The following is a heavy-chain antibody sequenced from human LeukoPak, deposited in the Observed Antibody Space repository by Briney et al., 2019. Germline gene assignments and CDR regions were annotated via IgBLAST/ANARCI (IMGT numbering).Heavy chain of an antibody. CDR2: INPYSGDT. D-gene: IGHD3-10*01. CDR3: ARVDDYYGSGSYGFDY. Sequence: ASVKVSCKASGYTFTDNYVHWVRQAPGQGLEWMGWINPYSGDTHYAQKFQGRVTMTRNTSISTAYMELSSLRSEDTAVYYCARVDDYYGSGSYGFDYWGQGTLVTVSS. V-gene: IGHV1-2*02. CDR1: GYTFTDNY. J-gene: IGHJ4*02.